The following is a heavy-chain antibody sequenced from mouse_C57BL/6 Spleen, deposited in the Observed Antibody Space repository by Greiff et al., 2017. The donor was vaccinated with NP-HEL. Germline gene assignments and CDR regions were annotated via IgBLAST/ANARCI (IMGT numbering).Heavy chain of an antibody. J-gene: IGHJ3*01. D-gene: IGHD2-4*01. Sequence: EVQGVESGGDLVKPGGSLKLSCAASGFTFSSYGMSWVRQTPDKRLEWVATISSGGSYTYYPDSVKGRFTISRDNAKNTLYLQMSRLKSEDTAMYYCARPDISYDYGGLAYWGQGTLVTVSA. CDR2: ISSGGSYT. CDR3: ARPDISYDYGGLAY. CDR1: GFTFSSYG. V-gene: IGHV5-6*01.